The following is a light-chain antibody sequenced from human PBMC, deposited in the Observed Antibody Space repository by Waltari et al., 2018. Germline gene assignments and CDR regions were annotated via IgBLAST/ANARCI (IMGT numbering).Light chain of an antibody. Sequence: QSVLTQPPSVSAAPGQKVTIACSGGSSNIWKNYVSWYHQLPGTAPKLLIYENDKRPSGIPDRFSGSKSGTSATLDITGLQTGDEADYYCGTWDASLSAEVFGGGTKLTVL. V-gene: IGLV1-51*02. J-gene: IGLJ3*02. CDR2: END. CDR1: SSNIWKNY. CDR3: GTWDASLSAEV.